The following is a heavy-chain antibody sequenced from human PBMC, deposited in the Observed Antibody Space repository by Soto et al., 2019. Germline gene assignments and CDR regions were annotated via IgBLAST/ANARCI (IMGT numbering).Heavy chain of an antibody. CDR2: ISGSGGST. D-gene: IGHD3-10*01. CDR1: GFTFSSYA. V-gene: IGHV3-23*01. CDR3: AKEKPRFALEVIRYFDY. J-gene: IGHJ4*02. Sequence: GGSLRLSCAASGFTFSSYAMSWVRQAPGKGLEWVSAISGSGGSTYYADSVKGRFAISRDNSKNTLYLQMNSLRAEDTAVYYCAKEKPRFALEVIRYFDYWGQGTLVTVSS.